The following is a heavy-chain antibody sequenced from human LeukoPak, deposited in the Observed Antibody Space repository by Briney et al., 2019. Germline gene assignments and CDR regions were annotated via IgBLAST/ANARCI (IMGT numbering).Heavy chain of an antibody. V-gene: IGHV4-34*01. J-gene: IGHJ4*02. CDR2: INHSGST. CDR3: ARGDYYDRTVYFDY. CDR1: GGSFSGYY. Sequence: SETLSLTCAVYGGSFSGYYWSWIRQPPGKGLEWIGEINHSGSTNYNPSLKSRVTISVDTSKNQFSLKLSSVTAADTAAYYCARGDYYDRTVYFDYWGQGTLVTVSS. D-gene: IGHD3-22*01.